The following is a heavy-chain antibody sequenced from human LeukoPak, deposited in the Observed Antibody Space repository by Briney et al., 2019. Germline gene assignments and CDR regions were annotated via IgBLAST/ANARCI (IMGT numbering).Heavy chain of an antibody. CDR1: GGSISGYY. Sequence: PSETLSLTCTVSGGSISGYYWTWIRQPPGKGLEWIGYIYYSGSTNYNPSLKSRVTISVDTSKNQFSLKLSSVTAADTAVYYCARGAEYSSGWYYYWGQGTLVTVSS. D-gene: IGHD6-19*01. V-gene: IGHV4-59*01. CDR3: ARGAEYSSGWYYY. CDR2: IYYSGST. J-gene: IGHJ4*02.